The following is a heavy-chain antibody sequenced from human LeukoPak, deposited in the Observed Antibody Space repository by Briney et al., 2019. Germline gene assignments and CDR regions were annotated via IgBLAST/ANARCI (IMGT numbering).Heavy chain of an antibody. CDR3: ARGHTSSRLDY. V-gene: IGHV4-34*01. Sequence: SETLSLTCAVYGGPFSGYYWSWIRQPPGKGLEWIGEINHSGSTNYNPSLKSRVTISVDTSKNQFSLKLSSVTAADTAVYYCARGHTSSRLDYWGQGTLVTVSS. CDR2: INHSGST. J-gene: IGHJ4*02. D-gene: IGHD6-13*01. CDR1: GGPFSGYY.